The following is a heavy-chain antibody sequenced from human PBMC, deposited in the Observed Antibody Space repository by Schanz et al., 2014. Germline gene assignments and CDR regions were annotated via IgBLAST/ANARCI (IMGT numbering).Heavy chain of an antibody. CDR1: GITLSGYG. CDR3: AKEKEEVAADGSFFDY. J-gene: IGHJ4*02. CDR2: ISFDGRNT. V-gene: IGHV3-30*18. D-gene: IGHD6-13*01. Sequence: QVQLVESGGGVVQPGRSLRLSCAASGITLSGYGLHWVRQAPGKGLEWVGFISFDGRNTGYADSVKGRFTISRDNSKNTVNLQINSLRAEDTAVYYCAKEKEEVAADGSFFDYWGQGTLVTVSS.